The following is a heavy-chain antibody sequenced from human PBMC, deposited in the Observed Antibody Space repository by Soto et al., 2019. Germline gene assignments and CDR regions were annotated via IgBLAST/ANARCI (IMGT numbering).Heavy chain of an antibody. J-gene: IGHJ4*02. V-gene: IGHV3-48*02. D-gene: IGHD3-10*01. CDR3: ARDRDYGFDY. CDR1: GFTFITYT. CDR2: ISPDGSM. Sequence: GGSLRLSCTASGFTFITYTMNWVRQAPGKGLEWISYISPDGSMYYADSVKSRFTISRDNAKNSLFLQMNSLRDEDTAVYYCARDRDYGFDYWGLGTLVTVSS.